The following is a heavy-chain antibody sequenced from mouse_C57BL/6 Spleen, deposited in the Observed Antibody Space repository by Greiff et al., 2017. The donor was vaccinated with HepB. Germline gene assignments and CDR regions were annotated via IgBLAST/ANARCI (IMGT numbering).Heavy chain of an antibody. V-gene: IGHV1-15*01. Sequence: QVQLQQSGAELVRPGASVTLSCKASGYTFTDYEMHWVKQTPVHGLEWIGAIDPETGGTAYNQKFKGKAILTADKSSSTAYMELRSLTSEDSAVYYCTRKLLYYALGYFDVWGTGTTVTVSS. CDR3: TRKLLYYALGYFDV. J-gene: IGHJ1*03. CDR1: GYTFTDYE. D-gene: IGHD1-1*01. CDR2: IDPETGGT.